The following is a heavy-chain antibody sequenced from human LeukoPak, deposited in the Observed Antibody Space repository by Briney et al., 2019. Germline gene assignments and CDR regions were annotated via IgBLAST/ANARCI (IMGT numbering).Heavy chain of an antibody. V-gene: IGHV5-10-1*01. CDR1: GYSFTSYW. J-gene: IGHJ4*02. Sequence: ESLQTSCKASGYSFTSYWVSRGRQMPGKGLLWMGGITPSDSYTNYSPSLQVQVTITANTSISNAYLNKSSLKASHTAMNYCARGAHYGILNGYYRSFDYWGQGTLVTVSS. D-gene: IGHD3-9*01. CDR3: ARGAHYGILNGYYRSFDY. CDR2: ITPSDSYT.